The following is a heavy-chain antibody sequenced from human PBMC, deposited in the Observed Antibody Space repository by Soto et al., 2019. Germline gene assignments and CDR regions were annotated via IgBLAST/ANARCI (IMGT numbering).Heavy chain of an antibody. CDR3: ARVGGIAVDDY. J-gene: IGHJ4*02. D-gene: IGHD6-19*01. CDR1: GYTFTSYA. CDR2: INAGNGNT. Sequence: QVQLVQSGAEVKKPGASVKVSCKASGYTFTSYAMHWVRQAPGQRLEWMGWINAGNGNTKYSQKFQGRVTITRDTFASTAYMELSSLRSEDTAVYYCARVGGIAVDDYWGQGTLVTVSS. V-gene: IGHV1-3*01.